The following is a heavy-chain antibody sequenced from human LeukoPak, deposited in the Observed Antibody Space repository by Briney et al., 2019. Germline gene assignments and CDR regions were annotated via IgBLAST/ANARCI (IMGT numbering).Heavy chain of an antibody. J-gene: IGHJ4*02. CDR2: IYSGGST. Sequence: PGGSLRLSCAASGFTFSSFALSWVRQAPGKGLEWVSVIYSGGSTYYADSVKGRFTISRDNSKNTLYLQMNSLRAEDTAVYYCARAYSGYDPYFDYWGQGTLVTVSS. CDR1: GFTFSSFA. CDR3: ARAYSGYDPYFDY. D-gene: IGHD5-12*01. V-gene: IGHV3-53*01.